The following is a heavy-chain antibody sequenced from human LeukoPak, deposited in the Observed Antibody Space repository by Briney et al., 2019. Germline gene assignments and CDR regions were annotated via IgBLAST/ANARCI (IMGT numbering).Heavy chain of an antibody. CDR3: AKDKEGFSGSLDY. Sequence: PGGSLRLSCAASGFTFDDYAMHWVRQAPGKGLEWVSGISWNSGSIGYADSVKGRFTISRDNAKNSLYLQMNSLRAEDTALYYCAKDKEGFSGSLDYWGQGTLVTVSS. CDR1: GFTFDDYA. D-gene: IGHD1-26*01. J-gene: IGHJ4*02. V-gene: IGHV3-9*01. CDR2: ISWNSGSI.